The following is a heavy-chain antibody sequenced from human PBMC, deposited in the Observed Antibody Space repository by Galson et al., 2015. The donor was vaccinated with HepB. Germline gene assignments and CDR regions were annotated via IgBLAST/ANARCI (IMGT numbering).Heavy chain of an antibody. Sequence: ETLSLTCAVYGGSFSGYYWSWIRQPPGKGLEWIGEINHSGSTNYNPSLKSRVTISVDTSKNQFSLKLSSVTAADTAVYYCARWLRKWGSGSYYAPKPFDYWGQGTLVTVSS. CDR3: ARWLRKWGSGSYYAPKPFDY. J-gene: IGHJ4*02. CDR1: GGSFSGYY. V-gene: IGHV4-34*01. CDR2: INHSGST. D-gene: IGHD3-10*01.